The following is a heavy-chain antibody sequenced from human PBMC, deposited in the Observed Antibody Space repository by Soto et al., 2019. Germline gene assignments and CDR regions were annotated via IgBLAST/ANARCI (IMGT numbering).Heavy chain of an antibody. D-gene: IGHD6-13*01. CDR2: ISYDGSNK. CDR3: ARSIAAAGTGWFDP. J-gene: IGHJ5*02. Sequence: GGSLRLSCAASGFTFSSYAMHWVRQAPGKGLEWVAVISYDGSNKYYADSVKGRLTISRDNSKNTLYLQMNSLRAEDTAVYYCARSIAAAGTGWFDPWGQGTLVTV. V-gene: IGHV3-30-3*01. CDR1: GFTFSSYA.